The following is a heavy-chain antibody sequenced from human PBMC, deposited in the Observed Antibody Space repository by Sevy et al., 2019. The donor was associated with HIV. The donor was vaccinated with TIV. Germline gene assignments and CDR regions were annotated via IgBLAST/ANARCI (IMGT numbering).Heavy chain of an antibody. J-gene: IGHJ6*03. CDR2: ISSSGSTI. CDR3: ASSIQLWYKYYDYYMDV. V-gene: IGHV3-11*01. D-gene: IGHD5-18*01. CDR1: GFTFSDYY. Sequence: GGSLRLSCAASGFTFSDYYMSWIRQAPGKGLEWVSYISSSGSTIYYADSVKGRFTISRDNAKNSLYLQMNSLRAEDTAVYYCASSIQLWYKYYDYYMDVWGKGTTVTVSS.